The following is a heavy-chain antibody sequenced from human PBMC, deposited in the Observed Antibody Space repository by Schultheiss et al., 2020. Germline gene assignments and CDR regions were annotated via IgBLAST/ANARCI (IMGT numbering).Heavy chain of an antibody. J-gene: IGHJ5*02. D-gene: IGHD3-10*01. V-gene: IGHV1-8*02. CDR1: GSTFTGYY. CDR2: MNPNSGNT. CDR3: ARDQRVLWFGETIPWFDP. Sequence: ASVKVSFKASGSTFTGYYMHWVRQATGQGLEWMGWMNPNSGNTGYAQKLQGRVTMTTDTSTSTAYMELRSLRSDDTAVYYCARDQRVLWFGETIPWFDPWGQGTLVTVSS.